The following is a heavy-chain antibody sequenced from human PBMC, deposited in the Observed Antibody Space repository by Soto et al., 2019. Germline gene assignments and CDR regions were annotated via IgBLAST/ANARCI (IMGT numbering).Heavy chain of an antibody. V-gene: IGHV1-18*01. CDR1: GYTFTSYG. D-gene: IGHD3-3*01. Sequence: GASVKVSCKASGYTFTSYGISWVRQAPGQGLEWMGWISAYNGNTNYAQKLQGRVTMTTDTSTSTAYMELRSLRSDDTAVYYCAREHTIFGVDQPGRLASWGQGTLVTVSS. CDR3: AREHTIFGVDQPGRLAS. CDR2: ISAYNGNT. J-gene: IGHJ1*01.